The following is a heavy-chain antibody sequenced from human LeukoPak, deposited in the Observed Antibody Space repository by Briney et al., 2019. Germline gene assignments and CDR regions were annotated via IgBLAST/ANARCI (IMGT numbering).Heavy chain of an antibody. CDR1: GGSFSSYY. J-gene: IGHJ4*02. CDR2: INHSGST. V-gene: IGHV4-34*01. D-gene: IGHD2-21*02. CDR3: AQTLEVTTITVHY. Sequence: SETLSLTCTFYGGSFSSYYWSWVRQPPGKGLEWVGEINHSGSTTYNPSLRSRVTISVDTSKKHFSLKLTSLTAADTAVYFCAQTLEVTTITVHYWGQRTLVTVSS.